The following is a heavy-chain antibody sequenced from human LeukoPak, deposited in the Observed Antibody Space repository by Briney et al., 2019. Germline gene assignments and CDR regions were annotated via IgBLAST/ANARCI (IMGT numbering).Heavy chain of an antibody. D-gene: IGHD6-13*01. Sequence: SVKVSCKAYGGTFSTYAISWVRQAPGQGLEWIGGLIPMFGTAHSAQKFQGRVTITADESTNTAYMELSSLRSEDTAVYYCARGDRGYQDAFDIWGQGTMVTVSS. V-gene: IGHV1-69*13. J-gene: IGHJ3*02. CDR2: LIPMFGTA. CDR1: GGTFSTYA. CDR3: ARGDRGYQDAFDI.